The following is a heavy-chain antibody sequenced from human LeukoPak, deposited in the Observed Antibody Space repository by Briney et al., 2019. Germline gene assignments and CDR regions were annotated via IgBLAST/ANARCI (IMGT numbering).Heavy chain of an antibody. CDR3: ARGDYYDSSGYSLYAFDI. Sequence: ASVKVSCKASGYTFTGYYMHWVRQAPGQGLEWMGWINPNSCGTNYAQKFQGRVTMTRDTSISTAYMELSRLRSDDTAVYYCARGDYYDSSGYSLYAFDIWGQGTMVTVSS. CDR2: INPNSCGT. CDR1: GYTFTGYY. D-gene: IGHD3-22*01. V-gene: IGHV1-2*02. J-gene: IGHJ3*02.